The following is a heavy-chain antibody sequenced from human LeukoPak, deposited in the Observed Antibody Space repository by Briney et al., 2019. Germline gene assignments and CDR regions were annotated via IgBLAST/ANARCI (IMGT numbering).Heavy chain of an antibody. J-gene: IGHJ4*02. CDR2: MNPNSGNT. D-gene: IGHD3-22*01. CDR1: GYTFTSYD. Sequence: VASVKVSCKASGYTFTSYDINWVRQATGQGLERMGWMNPNSGNTGYAQKFQGRVTMTRNTSISTAYMELSSLRSEDTAVYYCARGYYYDSSFFDYWGQGTLVTVSS. V-gene: IGHV1-8*01. CDR3: ARGYYYDSSFFDY.